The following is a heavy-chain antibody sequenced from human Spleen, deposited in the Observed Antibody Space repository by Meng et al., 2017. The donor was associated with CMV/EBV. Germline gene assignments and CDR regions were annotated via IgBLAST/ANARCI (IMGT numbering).Heavy chain of an antibody. Sequence: TLSSDWTHWVRLAPRKGRVWVSLIISDGRSTSYADSVKGRFTIYRDNAKNTLYLQMNSLRAEDTAVYYCAKGNAEYCTGARCYAFDYWGQGTLVTVSS. CDR2: IISDGRST. J-gene: IGHJ4*02. D-gene: IGHD2-8*02. CDR3: AKGNAEYCTGARCYAFDY. V-gene: IGHV3-74*01. CDR1: TLSSDW.